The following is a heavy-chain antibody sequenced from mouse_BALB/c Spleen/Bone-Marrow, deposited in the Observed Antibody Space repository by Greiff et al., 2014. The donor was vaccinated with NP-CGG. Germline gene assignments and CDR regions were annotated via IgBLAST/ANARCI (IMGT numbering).Heavy chain of an antibody. CDR3: ARAGGSYKDYVMDY. V-gene: IGHV1S130*01. CDR1: GYTFTSSW. CDR2: IHPNSGNT. J-gene: IGHJ4*01. Sequence: QVQLQQSGSVLVRPGASVKLSCKTSGYTFTSSWIHWAKQRPGQGLEWIGEIHPNSGNTNYNEKFKDKATLTVDTSSRTAYVDLSSLTSEDSAVYYCARAGGSYKDYVMDYWGQGTSVTVSS. D-gene: IGHD1-1*02.